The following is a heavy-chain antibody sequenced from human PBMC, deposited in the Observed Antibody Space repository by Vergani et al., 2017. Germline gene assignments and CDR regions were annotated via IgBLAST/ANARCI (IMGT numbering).Heavy chain of an antibody. D-gene: IGHD3-3*01. CDR2: IKQDGSEK. CDR1: GFTFSSYW. CDR3: ARDGYDFWSSYYYYYYMDV. Sequence: EVQLVESGGGLVQPGGSLRLSCAASGFTFSSYWMSWVRQAPGKGLEWVANIKQDGSEKYYVDSVKGRFTISRDNAKNSLYLQMNSLRAEDTAVYYCARDGYDFWSSYYYYYYMDVWGKGTTVTVYS. J-gene: IGHJ6*03. V-gene: IGHV3-7*01.